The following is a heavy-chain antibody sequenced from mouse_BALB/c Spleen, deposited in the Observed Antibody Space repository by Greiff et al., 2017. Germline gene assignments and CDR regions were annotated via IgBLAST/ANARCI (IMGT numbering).Heavy chain of an antibody. CDR1: GYSFTGYF. D-gene: IGHD2-4*01. J-gene: IGHJ3*01. CDR2: INPYNGDT. CDR3: ARGGYDYARFAY. Sequence: VQLQQSGPELVKPGASVKISCKASGYSFTGYFMNWVMQSHGKSLEWIGRINPYNGDTFYNQKFKGKATLTVDKSSSTAHMELRSLASEDSAVYYCARGGYDYARFAYWGQGTLVTVSA. V-gene: IGHV1-20*02.